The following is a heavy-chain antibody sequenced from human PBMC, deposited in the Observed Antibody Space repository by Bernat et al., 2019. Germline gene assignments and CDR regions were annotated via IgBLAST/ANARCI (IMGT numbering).Heavy chain of an antibody. CDR2: IYSGGST. D-gene: IGHD4-23*01. Sequence: EVQLVESGGGLVQPGGSLRLSCAASGFTVSSNYMSWVRQAPGKGLEWVSVIYSGGSTYYADSVKGRFTISRDNSKNTLYLQMNSLRAEDTAVYYCARGFDTVVTTNFDYWGQGTLVTVSS. J-gene: IGHJ4*02. CDR3: ARGFDTVVTTNFDY. V-gene: IGHV3-66*02. CDR1: GFTVSSNY.